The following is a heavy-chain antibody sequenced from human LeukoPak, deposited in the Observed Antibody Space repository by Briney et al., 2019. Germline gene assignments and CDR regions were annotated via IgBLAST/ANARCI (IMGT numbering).Heavy chain of an antibody. D-gene: IGHD6-13*01. V-gene: IGHV3-48*01. Sequence: PGGSLRLSCAASGFTFSSYSMNCVRQAPGKGLEWVSYISSSSSTIYYADSVKGRFTISRDNAKNSLYLQMNSLRAEDTAVYYCARNPQQLVTYYYYYYMDVWGKGTTVTVSS. CDR1: GFTFSSYS. J-gene: IGHJ6*03. CDR2: ISSSSSTI. CDR3: ARNPQQLVTYYYYYYMDV.